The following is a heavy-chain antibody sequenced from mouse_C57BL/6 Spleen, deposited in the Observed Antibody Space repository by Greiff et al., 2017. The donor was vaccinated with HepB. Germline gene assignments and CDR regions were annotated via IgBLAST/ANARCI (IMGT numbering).Heavy chain of an antibody. J-gene: IGHJ2*01. Sequence: VQLQQPGAELVKPGASVKLSCKASGYTFTSYWMQWVKQRPGQGLEWIGEIDPSDSYTNYNQKFKGKATLTVDTSSSTAYMQLSSLTSEDSAVYYCARKEETPRYYFDYGGQGTTLTVSS. CDR1: GYTFTSYW. CDR2: IDPSDSYT. CDR3: ARKEETPRYYFDY. V-gene: IGHV1-50*01.